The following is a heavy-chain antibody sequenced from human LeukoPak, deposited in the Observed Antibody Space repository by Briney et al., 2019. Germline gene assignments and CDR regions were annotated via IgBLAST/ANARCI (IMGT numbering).Heavy chain of an antibody. Sequence: GGSLRLSCAASGFTFSSYSMNWVRQAPGKGLEWVSSISSSSSYIYYADSVKGRFTISRDNAKNSLYLQMNSLRAEDTAVYYCARDPLYCSGTSCFFDYWGQGTLVTVSS. V-gene: IGHV3-21*01. CDR1: GFTFSSYS. CDR3: ARDPLYCSGTSCFFDY. CDR2: ISSSSSYI. D-gene: IGHD2-2*01. J-gene: IGHJ4*02.